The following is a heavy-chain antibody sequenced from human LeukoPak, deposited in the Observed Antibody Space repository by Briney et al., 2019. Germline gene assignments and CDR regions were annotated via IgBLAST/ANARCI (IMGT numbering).Heavy chain of an antibody. V-gene: IGHV3-21*01. D-gene: IGHD6-19*01. J-gene: IGHJ5*02. CDR2: ISSSSSYI. Sequence: GGSLRLSCAASGFTFSSYSMNWVRQAPGKGLEWVSSISSSSSYIYYADSVKGRFTISRDNAKNSLYLQMNSLRAEDTAVYYCAAVEREQQGGSWFDPWGQGTLVTVSS. CDR3: AAVEREQQGGSWFDP. CDR1: GFTFSSYS.